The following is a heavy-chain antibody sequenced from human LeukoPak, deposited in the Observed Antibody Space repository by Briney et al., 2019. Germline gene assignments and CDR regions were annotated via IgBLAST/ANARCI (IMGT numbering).Heavy chain of an antibody. V-gene: IGHV3-23*01. CDR1: GFTFSSYA. CDR2: ISGSGGST. D-gene: IGHD2-2*01. Sequence: GGPLRLSCAASGFTFSSYAMSWVRQAPGKGLEWVSAISGSGGSTYYADSVKGRFTISRDNSKNTLYLRMNSLRAEDTAVYYCAKDLRDIVVVPAAIDPWGQGTLVTVSS. J-gene: IGHJ5*02. CDR3: AKDLRDIVVVPAAIDP.